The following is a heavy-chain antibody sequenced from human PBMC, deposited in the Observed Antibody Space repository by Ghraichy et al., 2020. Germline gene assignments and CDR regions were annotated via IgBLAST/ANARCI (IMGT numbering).Heavy chain of an antibody. CDR3: ARGGRLKRWLAPEVDY. CDR2: ISSSSSTI. CDR1: GFTFSSYS. Sequence: GGSLRLSCAASGFTFSSYSMNWVRQAPGKGLEWVSYISSSSSTIYYADSVKGRFTISRDNAKNTLYLQMNSLRDEDTAVYYCARGGRLKRWLAPEVDYWGQGTLVIVSS. D-gene: IGHD6-19*01. J-gene: IGHJ4*02. V-gene: IGHV3-48*02.